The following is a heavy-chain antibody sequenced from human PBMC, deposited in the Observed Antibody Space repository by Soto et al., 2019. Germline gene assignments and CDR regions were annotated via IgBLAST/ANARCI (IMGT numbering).Heavy chain of an antibody. D-gene: IGHD3-3*01. CDR1: GFTFSSYS. J-gene: IGHJ6*02. V-gene: IGHV3-23*01. CDR3: AKGRSSGDYYYFYGMDV. CDR2: ISGSGGST. Sequence: EVQLLESGGGLVQPGGSLRLSCAASGFTFSSYSMSWVRQAPGKGLEWVSAISGSGGSTYYADSVKGRFTISRDNSKNTLYLQMNSLRAEDTAVYYCAKGRSSGDYYYFYGMDVWGQGTTVTVSS.